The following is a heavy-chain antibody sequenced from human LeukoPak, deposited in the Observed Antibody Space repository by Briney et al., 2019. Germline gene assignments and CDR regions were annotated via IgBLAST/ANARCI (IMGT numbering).Heavy chain of an antibody. CDR3: ARGRSVYYDYVWGSYVGREGDY. CDR1: GFTFRNYE. V-gene: IGHV3-48*03. J-gene: IGHJ4*02. D-gene: IGHD3-16*01. CDR2: ISSSGNTI. Sequence: GGSLRLSCAASGFTFRNYEMNWVRQAPGKGLEWVLYISSSGNTIYYADSVKGRFTISRDNAKNSLYLQMNSLRAEDTAVYYCARGRSVYYDYVWGSYVGREGDYWGQGTLVTVSS.